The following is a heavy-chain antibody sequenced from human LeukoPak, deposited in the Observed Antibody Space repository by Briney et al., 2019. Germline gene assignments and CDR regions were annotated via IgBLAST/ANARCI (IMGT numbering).Heavy chain of an antibody. CDR1: GFTFSTYG. V-gene: IGHV3-30*02. J-gene: IGHJ1*01. Sequence: PGGSLRLSCAASGFTFSTYGMHWVRQAPGKGLEWVAFMRNDGSNKYYADSVRGRFTISRDNSKNTLYLQMNSLKDEDTAVYYCAKANTGGGSDNLGYFHHWGQGTLVTVSS. CDR3: AKANTGGGSDNLGYFHH. CDR2: MRNDGSNK. D-gene: IGHD3-16*01.